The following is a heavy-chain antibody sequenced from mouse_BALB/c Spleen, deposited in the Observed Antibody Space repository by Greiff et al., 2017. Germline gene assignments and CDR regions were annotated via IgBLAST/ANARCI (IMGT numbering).Heavy chain of an antibody. CDR1: GFTFSSYA. CDR2: ISSGGSYT. CDR3: AREGQLGNRYAMDY. Sequence: EVNVVESGGGLVKPGGSLKLSCAASGFTFSSYAMSWVRQSPEKRLEWVAEISSGGSYTYYPDTVTGRFTISRDNAKNTLYLEMSSLRSEDTAMYYCAREGQLGNRYAMDYWGQGTSVTVSS. D-gene: IGHD3-2*01. J-gene: IGHJ4*01. V-gene: IGHV5-9-4*01.